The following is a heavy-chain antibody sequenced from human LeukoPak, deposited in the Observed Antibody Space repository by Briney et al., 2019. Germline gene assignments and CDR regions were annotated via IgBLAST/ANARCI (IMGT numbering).Heavy chain of an antibody. CDR1: SVSTNNNY. CDR2: IYYSGDT. Sequence: PSGTLSLTCTVSSVSTNNNYWSWIRQPPGKGLEWIGFIYYSGDTNYNPSLKSRVTISLDTSKKQFSLRVSSVTAADTAVYYCARALYYYDSSGYRFVDWGQGTLVTVSS. J-gene: IGHJ4*02. V-gene: IGHV4-59*01. CDR3: ARALYYYDSSGYRFVD. D-gene: IGHD3-22*01.